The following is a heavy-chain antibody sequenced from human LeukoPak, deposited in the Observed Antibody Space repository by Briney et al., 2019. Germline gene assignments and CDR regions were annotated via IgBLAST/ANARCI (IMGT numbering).Heavy chain of an antibody. CDR2: IIPILGTT. CDR1: GGTFITHA. CDR3: ARGDYYYYYMDV. J-gene: IGHJ6*03. Sequence: AVKVSCKASGGTFITHATSWVRQAPGQGLEWMGGIIPILGTTKYAQKFQGRVTITADESKSTAYMELRSLRSEDTAVYYCARGDYYYYYMDVWGKGTTVTVSS. V-gene: IGHV1-69*01.